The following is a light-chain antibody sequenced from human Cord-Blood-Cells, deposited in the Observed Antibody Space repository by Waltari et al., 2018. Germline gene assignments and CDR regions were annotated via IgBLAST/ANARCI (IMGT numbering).Light chain of an antibody. CDR2: LNSDGSH. CDR3: QTWGTGIQV. V-gene: IGLV4-69*01. Sequence: QLVLTQSPSASASLGASVKLTCTLRSGHSSYAIAWHQQQPEKGPRYLMKLNSDGSHSKGDGIPDRFSGSSSGAERYLTLSSLQAEDEADYYCQTWGTGIQVFGGGTKLTVL. J-gene: IGLJ3*02. CDR1: SGHSSYA.